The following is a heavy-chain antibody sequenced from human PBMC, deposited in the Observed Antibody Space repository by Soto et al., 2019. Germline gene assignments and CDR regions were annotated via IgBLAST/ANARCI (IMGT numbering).Heavy chain of an antibody. V-gene: IGHV5-51*01. D-gene: IGHD3-9*01. CDR3: ARLYPTTQSVYFDWLLLDY. CDR2: IYPGDSDT. Sequence: GESLKISCKGSGYSFTSYWIGWVRQMPGKGLEWMGIIYPGDSDTRYSPSFQGQVTISADKSISTAYLQWSSLKASDTAMYYCARLYPTTQSVYFDWLLLDYWGQGTLVTVSS. J-gene: IGHJ4*02. CDR1: GYSFTSYW.